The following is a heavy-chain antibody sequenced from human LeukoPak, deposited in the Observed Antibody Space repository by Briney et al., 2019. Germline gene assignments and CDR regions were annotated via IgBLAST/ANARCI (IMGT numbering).Heavy chain of an antibody. CDR1: GVTFSSYA. Sequence: PGGSLRLSCAASGVTFSSYAMHWVRQSLGKGLEWVAVMSYDGFNKYYADSVKGRFTISRDNSKNTLCLQMNSLRAEDTAVYYCAKTEGYSYGYYFDYWGQGTLVTVSS. CDR2: MSYDGFNK. CDR3: AKTEGYSYGYYFDY. V-gene: IGHV3-30*18. J-gene: IGHJ4*02. D-gene: IGHD5-18*01.